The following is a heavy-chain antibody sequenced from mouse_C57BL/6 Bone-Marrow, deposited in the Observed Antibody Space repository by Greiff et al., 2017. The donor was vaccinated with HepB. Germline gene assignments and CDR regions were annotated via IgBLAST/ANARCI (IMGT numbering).Heavy chain of an antibody. CDR1: GYTFTEYT. Sequence: QVQLQQSGAELVKPGASVKLSCKASGYTFTEYTIHWVKQRSGQGLEWIGRFYPGSGSIKYNEKFKDKATLTADKSSSTVYMELSRLTSEDSAVYFCARRVIYYYGSSYVDFDYWGQGTTLTVSS. J-gene: IGHJ2*01. CDR3: ARRVIYYYGSSYVDFDY. CDR2: FYPGSGSI. D-gene: IGHD1-1*01. V-gene: IGHV1-62-2*01.